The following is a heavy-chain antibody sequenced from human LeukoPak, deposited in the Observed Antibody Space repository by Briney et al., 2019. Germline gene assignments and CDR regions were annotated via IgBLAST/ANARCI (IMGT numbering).Heavy chain of an antibody. CDR1: GFTFSSYW. V-gene: IGHV3-74*01. D-gene: IGHD3-9*01. CDR2: INGDGRNI. CDR3: TRDLMDYDVSTGLHHYYMDV. J-gene: IGHJ6*02. Sequence: PGGSLRLSCAASGFTFSSYWMHWVRQDPRKGLVWVSRINGDGRNINYADSVRGRFTISRDNAKNTLYLQMNTLRVEDTAVYYCTRDLMDYDVSTGLHHYYMDVWGQGTRSPSP.